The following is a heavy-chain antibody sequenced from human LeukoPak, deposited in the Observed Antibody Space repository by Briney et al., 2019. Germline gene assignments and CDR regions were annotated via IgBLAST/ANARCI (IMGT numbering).Heavy chain of an antibody. CDR2: INPNSGGT. CDR3: VRDLTSPDY. V-gene: IGHV1-2*02. J-gene: IGHJ4*02. CDR1: GYTFTSYG. D-gene: IGHD3-3*01. Sequence: ASVKVSCKASGYTFTSYGISWVRQAPGQGLEWMGWINPNSGGTNYAQNFQGRVTMTRDTSISAAYMELNRLRSDDTAIYYCVRDLTSPDYWGQGTLVTVSS.